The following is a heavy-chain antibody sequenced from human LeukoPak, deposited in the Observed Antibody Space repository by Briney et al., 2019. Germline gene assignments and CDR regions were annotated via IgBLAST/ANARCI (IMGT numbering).Heavy chain of an antibody. Sequence: GGSLRLSCAASGFTFSTYSMNWVRQAPGKGLEWVSSISGGSIYIYYADSVKGRFTISRDNAKNSMYLQMNSLRAEDTAVYYCARDPPYYDSSGYYYDYWGQGTLVTVSS. CDR2: ISGGSIYI. CDR1: GFTFSTYS. J-gene: IGHJ4*02. V-gene: IGHV3-21*01. CDR3: ARDPPYYDSSGYYYDY. D-gene: IGHD3-22*01.